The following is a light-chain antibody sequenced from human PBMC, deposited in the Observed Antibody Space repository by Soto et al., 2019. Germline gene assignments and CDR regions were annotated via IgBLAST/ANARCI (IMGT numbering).Light chain of an antibody. J-gene: IGKJ1*01. CDR1: QSVSSTY. V-gene: IGKV3-20*01. Sequence: EIVLTQSPGTLSLSPGQRATLSCRASQSVSSTYLAWYQQKPGQAPRLLIYAASRRATGLPDRFSGSASGTDFALTISRLEPEDFTVYYCQEYGSSWTFGQGTKVEIK. CDR3: QEYGSSWT. CDR2: AAS.